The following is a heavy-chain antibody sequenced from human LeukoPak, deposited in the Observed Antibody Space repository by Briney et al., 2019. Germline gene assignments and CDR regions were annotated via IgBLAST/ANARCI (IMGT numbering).Heavy chain of an antibody. CDR2: INHSGST. Sequence: SETLSLTCAVYGGSFSGYYWSWIRQPPGKGLEWIGEINHSGSTNYNPSLKSRVTISVDTSKNQFSLKLSSVTGADTAVYYCARVEVKYQLLWDYYYYYMDVWGKGTTVTVSS. CDR3: ARVEVKYQLLWDYYYYYMDV. J-gene: IGHJ6*03. D-gene: IGHD2-2*01. CDR1: GGSFSGYY. V-gene: IGHV4-34*01.